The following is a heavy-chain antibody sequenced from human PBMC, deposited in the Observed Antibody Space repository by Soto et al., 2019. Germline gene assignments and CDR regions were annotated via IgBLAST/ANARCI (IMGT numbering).Heavy chain of an antibody. CDR1: GVSISNTSYY. Sequence: SETLSLTCSVSGVSISNTSYYWGWIRQPPGKGLEWVGTIYFSGSTFYNPSLKSRVTISIDTSRNQFSLRLSSVTAADTAVYYCARHGSYWGQGTLVTVSS. CDR2: IYFSGST. V-gene: IGHV4-39*01. CDR3: ARHGSY. J-gene: IGHJ4*02.